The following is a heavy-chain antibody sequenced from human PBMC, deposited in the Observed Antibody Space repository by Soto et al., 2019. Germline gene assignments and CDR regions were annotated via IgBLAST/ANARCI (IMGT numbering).Heavy chain of an antibody. CDR1: GFTFSSYS. CDR2: ISSSSSYI. J-gene: IGHJ6*02. Sequence: GGSLRLSCAASGFTFSSYSMNWVRQAPGKGLEWVSSISSSSSYIYYADSVKGRFTISRDNAKNSLYLQMNSLRAEDTAVYYGARDQNDFWSGYYYYGMDVWGQGTTVTVSS. V-gene: IGHV3-21*01. D-gene: IGHD3-3*01. CDR3: ARDQNDFWSGYYYYGMDV.